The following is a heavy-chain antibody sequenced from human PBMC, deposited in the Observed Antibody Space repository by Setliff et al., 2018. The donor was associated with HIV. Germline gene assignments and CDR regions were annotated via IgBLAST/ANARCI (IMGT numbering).Heavy chain of an antibody. CDR3: ARDRSGIAVAAPDAFDV. Sequence: SVKVSCKASGGSLRNYAINWVRQAPGQGLEWMGGIIPLLGTPNYAHKFQGRVTITADKYSSTVYMELSSLRSEDSAVFYCARDRSGIAVAAPDAFDVWGQGTMVTVSS. CDR1: GGSLRNYA. J-gene: IGHJ3*01. D-gene: IGHD6-19*01. CDR2: IIPLLGTP. V-gene: IGHV1-69*06.